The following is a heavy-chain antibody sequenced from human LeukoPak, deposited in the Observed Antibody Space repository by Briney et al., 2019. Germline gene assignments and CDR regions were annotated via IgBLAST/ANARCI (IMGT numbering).Heavy chain of an antibody. V-gene: IGHV3-48*01. D-gene: IGHD6-19*01. Sequence: GGSLRLSCAASGFTLSSYSMNWVRQAPGKGLEWVSYISSSSNTIYYADSVKGRFTIYRDIAKNSLYLQMNSLRAEDTAVYYCARDSGSYGYSSVYWGQGTLVTVSS. CDR1: GFTLSSYS. CDR3: ARDSGSYGYSSVY. CDR2: ISSSSNTI. J-gene: IGHJ4*02.